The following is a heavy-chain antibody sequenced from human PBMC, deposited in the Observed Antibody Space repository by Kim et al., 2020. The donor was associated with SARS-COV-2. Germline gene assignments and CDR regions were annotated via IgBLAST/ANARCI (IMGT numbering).Heavy chain of an antibody. Sequence: SETLSLTCTXSGGSISSSSYYWGWIRQPPGKGLEWIGSIYYSGSTYYNPSLKSRVTISVDTSKNQFSLKLSSVTAAYTAVYYCARRAGGFNVLRFLEWNWFDPWGQGTLVTVSS. CDR1: GGSISSSSYY. D-gene: IGHD3-3*01. CDR3: ARRAGGFNVLRFLEWNWFDP. J-gene: IGHJ5*02. CDR2: IYYSGST. V-gene: IGHV4-39*01.